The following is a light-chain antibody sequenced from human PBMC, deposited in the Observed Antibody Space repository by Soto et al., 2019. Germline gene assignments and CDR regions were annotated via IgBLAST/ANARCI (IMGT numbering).Light chain of an antibody. J-gene: IGKJ4*01. V-gene: IGKV3-20*01. CDR2: GAS. CDR3: QQYNSYPLT. CDR1: QSVSSNS. Sequence: ETMLSQSPCTLSLSPGERATLSCRASQSVSSNSLAWYQQKPGQAPRLLIYGASSRATGIPDRFSGSGSGTDFTLTISRLEPEDFAVYYCQQYNSYPLTFGRGTKVDIK.